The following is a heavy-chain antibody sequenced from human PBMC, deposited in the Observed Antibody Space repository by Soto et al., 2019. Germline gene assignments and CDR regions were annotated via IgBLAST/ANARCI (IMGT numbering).Heavy chain of an antibody. CDR1: GLTFSNVW. CDR3: TTDRPFTGGGVIAT. Sequence: EVQLVESGGGLVKPGGSLRLSCAASGLTFSNVWMTWVRQAPGKGLEWVGRIKSELDGGATDYAAPVNGRYTISRDDSKSTLYLQMNSLKTEDTAVYYCTTDRPFTGGGVIATWGQGTMVTVSS. J-gene: IGHJ3*01. V-gene: IGHV3-15*01. CDR2: IKSELDGGAT. D-gene: IGHD3-16*01.